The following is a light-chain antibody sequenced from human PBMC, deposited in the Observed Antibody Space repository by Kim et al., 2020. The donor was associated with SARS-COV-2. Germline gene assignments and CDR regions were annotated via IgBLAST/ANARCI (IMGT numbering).Light chain of an antibody. V-gene: IGKV3-15*01. CDR2: GAS. Sequence: EIVMTQSPANLSVSPGERATLSCRASQSVSSNLAWYQQKPGQAPRLLIYGASTRATGIPARFSGSGSGTEFTLTVSSLQSEDFAVYYCQQYNYWPGTFGQGTKVDIK. J-gene: IGKJ1*01. CDR1: QSVSSN. CDR3: QQYNYWPGT.